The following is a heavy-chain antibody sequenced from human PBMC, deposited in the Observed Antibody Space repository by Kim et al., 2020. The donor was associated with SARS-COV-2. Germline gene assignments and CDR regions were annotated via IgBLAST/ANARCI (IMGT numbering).Heavy chain of an antibody. V-gene: IGHV1-18*01. J-gene: IGHJ2*01. D-gene: IGHD4-17*01. Sequence: NYARQFMGRVTMTTDTSTSTAYMELSSLRSDDTAVYYCARVGTTLRYFDLWGRGTLVTVSS. CDR3: ARVGTTLRYFDL.